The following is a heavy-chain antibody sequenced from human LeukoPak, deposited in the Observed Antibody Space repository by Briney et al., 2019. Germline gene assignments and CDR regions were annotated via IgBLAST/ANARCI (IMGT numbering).Heavy chain of an antibody. Sequence: SETLSLTCTVSGGSISSYYWSWIRQPPGKGLEWIGYIYYSGSTNYKPSLKSRVTISVDTSKNQFSLKLSSVTAADTAVYYCARQPGYCSGGSCHSGAFDIWGQGTMVTVSS. V-gene: IGHV4-59*01. J-gene: IGHJ3*02. D-gene: IGHD2-15*01. CDR1: GGSISSYY. CDR2: IYYSGST. CDR3: ARQPGYCSGGSCHSGAFDI.